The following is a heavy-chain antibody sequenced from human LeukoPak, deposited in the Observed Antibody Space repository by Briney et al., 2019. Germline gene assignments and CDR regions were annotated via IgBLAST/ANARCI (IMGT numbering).Heavy chain of an antibody. CDR1: GFSFSVHA. J-gene: IGHJ6*02. CDR2: IGSDGST. CDR3: ARQPGGVYGMDV. V-gene: IGHV3-23*01. Sequence: GGSLRLPCAASGFSFSVHAMSGVRQAPGKGLEWVSGIGSDGSTHYAESVKGRFVISRDNSKSTLYLQMNSLRAEDTAVYYCARQPGGVYGMDVWGQGTTVTVSS. D-gene: IGHD3-3*01.